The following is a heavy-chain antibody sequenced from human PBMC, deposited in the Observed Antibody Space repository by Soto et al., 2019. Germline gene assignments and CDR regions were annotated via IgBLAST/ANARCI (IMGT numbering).Heavy chain of an antibody. Sequence: SETLSLTCTVSGGSMTSSNWWNWVRQSPGKGLEWIGEAHHSGRTNYNPSLKSRVTISVDKSKNHFSLKLSSVTAADTAVYYCAKGAIRDYDFWSGLKCFDPCGQGTLVTVSS. CDR1: GGSMTSSNW. V-gene: IGHV4-4*02. D-gene: IGHD3-3*01. CDR2: AHHSGRT. CDR3: AKGAIRDYDFWSGLKCFDP. J-gene: IGHJ5*02.